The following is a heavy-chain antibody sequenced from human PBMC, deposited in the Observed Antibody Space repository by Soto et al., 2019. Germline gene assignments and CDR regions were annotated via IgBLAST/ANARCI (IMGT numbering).Heavy chain of an antibody. CDR1: GCTFSAFA. J-gene: IGHJ4*02. Sequence: GGSLRLSCAGSGCTFSAFAMSCVRQAPGKGLEWVSTISEGGGTPFYADSVKGRFTISRDNSQNTLHLQMTTLRAEDTAVYFCAKRNRYYFESWGQGSLVTVSS. CDR3: AKRNRYYFES. V-gene: IGHV3-23*01. CDR2: ISEGGGTP.